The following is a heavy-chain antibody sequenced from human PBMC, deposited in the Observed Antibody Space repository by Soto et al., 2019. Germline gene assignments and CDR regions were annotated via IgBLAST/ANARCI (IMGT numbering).Heavy chain of an antibody. J-gene: IGHJ5*02. CDR1: GGSISSYY. CDR2: IYYSGST. V-gene: IGHV4-59*08. Sequence: SETLSLTCTVSGGSISSYYWSWIRQPPGKGLEWIGYIYYSGSTNYNPSLKSRVTISVDTSKNQFPLKLSSVTAADTAVYYCARLSIGYCSGGSCYSPRSNNWFDPWGQGTLVTVSS. D-gene: IGHD2-15*01. CDR3: ARLSIGYCSGGSCYSPRSNNWFDP.